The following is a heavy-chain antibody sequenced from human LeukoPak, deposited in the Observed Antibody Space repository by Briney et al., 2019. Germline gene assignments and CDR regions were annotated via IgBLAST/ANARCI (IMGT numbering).Heavy chain of an antibody. Sequence: SETVSLTCAVYGGSFSGYYWIWLRQPPGKGLEWIGEINHSGSTNYTPSLKSRVTISADTSKSQFSLRLSSVTAADTAVYYCAGILSSTSSVDYWGKGTLVTVSS. CDR3: AGILSSTSSVDY. CDR1: GGSFSGYY. D-gene: IGHD2-2*01. V-gene: IGHV4-34*01. J-gene: IGHJ4*02. CDR2: INHSGST.